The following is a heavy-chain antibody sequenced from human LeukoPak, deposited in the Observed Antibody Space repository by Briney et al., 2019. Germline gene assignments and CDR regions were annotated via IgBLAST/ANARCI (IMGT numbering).Heavy chain of an antibody. CDR3: ARDGVPAVPYYYYYMDV. J-gene: IGHJ6*03. V-gene: IGHV3-64*01. CDR1: GFTFSSYA. D-gene: IGHD2-2*01. Sequence: PGGSLRLSCAASGFTFSSYAMPWVRQAPGKGLEYVSAISSNGGSTYYANSVKGRFTISRDNSKNTLYLQMGSLRAEDMAVYYCARDGVPAVPYYYYYMDVWGKGTTVTVSS. CDR2: ISSNGGST.